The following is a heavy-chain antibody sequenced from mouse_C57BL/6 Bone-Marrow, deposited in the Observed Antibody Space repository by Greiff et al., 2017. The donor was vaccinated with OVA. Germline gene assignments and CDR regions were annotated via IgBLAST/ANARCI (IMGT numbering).Heavy chain of an antibody. CDR2: IDPEDGEN. CDR1: GFNIKDYY. Sequence: VQLQQPGAELVKPGASVKLSCTASGFNIKDYYMHWVKQRTEQGLEWIGRIDPEDGENKYAPKFQGKATITADTSSNTAYLQLSSLTSEDTAVYYCARPRRGYYGSPYFDYWGQGTTLTVSS. D-gene: IGHD1-1*01. CDR3: ARPRRGYYGSPYFDY. V-gene: IGHV14-2*01. J-gene: IGHJ2*01.